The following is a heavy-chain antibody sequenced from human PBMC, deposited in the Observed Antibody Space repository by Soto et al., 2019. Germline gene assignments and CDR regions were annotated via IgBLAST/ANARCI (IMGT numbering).Heavy chain of an antibody. CDR3: ARGIPGASYYYMDV. Sequence: EVQLVESGGGLVQPGGSLRLSCVASGFTFSSYWMHWVRQAPGKGLVWVSRINSDGSSTSYADSVKGRFTISRDNAKNTLYLQMNSLRAEDTAVYYWARGIPGASYYYMDVWGKGTTVTVSS. V-gene: IGHV3-74*01. CDR1: GFTFSSYW. D-gene: IGHD2-21*01. CDR2: INSDGSST. J-gene: IGHJ6*03.